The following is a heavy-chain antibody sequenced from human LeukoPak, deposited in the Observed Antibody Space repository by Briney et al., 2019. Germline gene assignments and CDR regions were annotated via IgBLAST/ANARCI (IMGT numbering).Heavy chain of an antibody. D-gene: IGHD6-6*01. J-gene: IGHJ3*01. CDR1: GFTFSRSG. Sequence: GGSLRLSCAASGFTFSRSGMSWFRQPPGRGLAWVSAISGSGGRTYYADSVGGRFAISRDNSRNTLYLQMNNLRAEDTAIYFCARDKGRITIAAPKDAFDVWGQGTTVTVRS. CDR2: ISGSGGRT. V-gene: IGHV3-23*01. CDR3: ARDKGRITIAAPKDAFDV.